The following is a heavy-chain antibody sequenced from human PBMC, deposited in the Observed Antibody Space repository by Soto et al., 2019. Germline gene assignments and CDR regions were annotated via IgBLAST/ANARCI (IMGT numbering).Heavy chain of an antibody. CDR2: INPSGGST. Sequence: ASVKVSCKTSGYTFTSYYIHWVRQAPGQGLEWMGIINPSGGSTSYAQKFQGRVTMTRDTSTSTVYMELSSLRSEDTAVYYCAREGGYCSSTSCPRFQYYYYGMDVWGQGTTVTVSS. CDR1: GYTFTSYY. V-gene: IGHV1-46*03. CDR3: AREGGYCSSTSCPRFQYYYYGMDV. J-gene: IGHJ6*02. D-gene: IGHD2-2*01.